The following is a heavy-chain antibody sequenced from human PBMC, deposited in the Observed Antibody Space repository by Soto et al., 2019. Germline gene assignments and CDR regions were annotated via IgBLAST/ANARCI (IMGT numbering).Heavy chain of an antibody. Sequence: SETLSLTCTVSGASIGSGDYYWSWIRQHPGKGLEWIGYIYYSGGTYYNPSLKSRVTISVDMSKNQFSLELSSVTAADTAVYYCASIYDSSGYYYGNNWFDPWGQGTLVTVSS. J-gene: IGHJ5*02. CDR1: GASIGSGDYY. V-gene: IGHV4-31*02. CDR3: ASIYDSSGYYYGNNWFDP. CDR2: IYYSGGT. D-gene: IGHD3-22*01.